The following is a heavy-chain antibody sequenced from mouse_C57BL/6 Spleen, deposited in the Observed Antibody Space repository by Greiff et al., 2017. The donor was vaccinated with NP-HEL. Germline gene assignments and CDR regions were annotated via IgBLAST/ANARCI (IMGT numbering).Heavy chain of an antibody. CDR1: GFTFSSYA. D-gene: IGHD2-5*01. Sequence: EVKLVESGGGLVKPGGSLKLSCAASGFTFSSYAMSWVRQTPEKRLEWVATINDGGSYTYYPDNVKGRFTITSDNAKNNLYLQMSHLKSEDTAMYYCARENYSNSVDYWGQGTTLTVSS. CDR3: ARENYSNSVDY. CDR2: INDGGSYT. J-gene: IGHJ2*01. V-gene: IGHV5-4*01.